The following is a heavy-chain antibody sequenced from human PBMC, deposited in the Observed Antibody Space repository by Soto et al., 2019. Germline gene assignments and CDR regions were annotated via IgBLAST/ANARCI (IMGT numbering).Heavy chain of an antibody. J-gene: IGHJ4*02. Sequence: PSETLSLTCTVSGGSISSGDYYRSWIRQPPGKGLEWIGYIYYSGSTYYNPSLKSRVTISVDTSKNQFSLKLSSVTAADTAVYYCARSNSSGWYFDYWGQGTLVTVSS. D-gene: IGHD6-19*01. CDR2: IYYSGST. CDR3: ARSNSSGWYFDY. V-gene: IGHV4-30-4*01. CDR1: GGSISSGDYY.